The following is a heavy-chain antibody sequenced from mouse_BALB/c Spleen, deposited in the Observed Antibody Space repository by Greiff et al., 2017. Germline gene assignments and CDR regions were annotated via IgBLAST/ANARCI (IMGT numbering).Heavy chain of an antibody. CDR1: GYAFTNYL. CDR3: ARALLRFYYFDY. D-gene: IGHD1-1*01. Sequence: VMLVESGAELVRPGTSVKVSCKASGYAFTNYLIEWVKQRPGQGLEWIGVINPGSGGTNYNEKFKGKATLTADKSSSTAYMQLSSLTSDDSAVYFCARALLRFYYFDYWGQGTTLTVSS. CDR2: INPGSGGT. J-gene: IGHJ2*01. V-gene: IGHV1-54*01.